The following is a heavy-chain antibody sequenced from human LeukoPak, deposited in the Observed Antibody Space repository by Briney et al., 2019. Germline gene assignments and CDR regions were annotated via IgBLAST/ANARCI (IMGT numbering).Heavy chain of an antibody. J-gene: IGHJ4*02. CDR2: ISDSGGYM. CDR3: LRGDRRDY. Sequence: GGSLRLSCAASGFTFSSYGMSWVRQAPGKGLEWVSAISDSGGYMFYADSVKGRFIISRDNAKDSLYLQMNSLRVEDTAVYYCLRGDRRDYWGQGTLVTVSS. CDR1: GFTFSSYG. V-gene: IGHV3-21*06.